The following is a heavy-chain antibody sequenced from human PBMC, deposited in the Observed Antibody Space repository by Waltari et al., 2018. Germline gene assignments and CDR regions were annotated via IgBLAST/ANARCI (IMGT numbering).Heavy chain of an antibody. CDR3: ARHTDSSGYWNAFDI. D-gene: IGHD3-22*01. J-gene: IGHJ3*02. V-gene: IGHV4-38-2*01. CDR2: IYHSGGT. CDR1: GYSISSGYY. Sequence: QVQLQESGPGLVKPSETLSLTCAVSGYSISSGYYWGWIRQPPGKGLEWIGSIYHSGGTYYTPSLKSRVTISVDTSKNQFSLKLSSVTAADTAVYYCARHTDSSGYWNAFDIWGQGTMVTVSS.